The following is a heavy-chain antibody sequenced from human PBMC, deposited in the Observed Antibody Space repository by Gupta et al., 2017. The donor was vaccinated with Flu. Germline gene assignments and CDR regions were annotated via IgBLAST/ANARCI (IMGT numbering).Heavy chain of an antibody. Sequence: QVQLQQWGAGLLKPSETLSLTCAVYGGSFSGYYWSWIRQPPGKGLEWIGEINHSGSTNYNPSLKSRVTISVDTSKNQFSLKLSSVTAADTAVYYCARGMVVGASHRYGMDVWGQGTTVTVSS. CDR1: GGSFSGYY. V-gene: IGHV4-34*01. CDR3: ARGMVVGASHRYGMDV. J-gene: IGHJ6*02. CDR2: INHSGST. D-gene: IGHD1-26*01.